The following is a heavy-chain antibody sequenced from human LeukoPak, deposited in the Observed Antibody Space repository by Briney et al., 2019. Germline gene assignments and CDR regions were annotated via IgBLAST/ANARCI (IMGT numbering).Heavy chain of an antibody. CDR3: VKTYGSGSPTYYLDS. CDR1: GGSISSSHYY. Sequence: SETLSLTCAVSGGSISSSHYYWGWIRQPPGKGLEWIGSIYYRGTTYYNPSLQSRVAVPVDTSKNQFSLKLSSVTAADTAVYYCVKTYGSGSPTYYLDSWGQGTLVTVSS. D-gene: IGHD3-10*01. V-gene: IGHV4-39*01. J-gene: IGHJ4*02. CDR2: IYYRGTT.